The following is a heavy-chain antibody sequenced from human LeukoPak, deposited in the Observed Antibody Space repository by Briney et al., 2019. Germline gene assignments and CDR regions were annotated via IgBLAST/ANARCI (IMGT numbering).Heavy chain of an antibody. J-gene: IGHJ4*02. CDR3: AGRKLGYCSGGSCPAIDY. Sequence: PSETLSLTCTVSGGSISSYYWSWIRQPPGKGLEWIGYIYYSGSTNYNPSLKSRVTISVDTSKNQFSLKLSSVTAADTAVYYCAGRKLGYCSGGSCPAIDYWGQGTLVTVSS. D-gene: IGHD2-15*01. CDR2: IYYSGST. CDR1: GGSISSYY. V-gene: IGHV4-59*01.